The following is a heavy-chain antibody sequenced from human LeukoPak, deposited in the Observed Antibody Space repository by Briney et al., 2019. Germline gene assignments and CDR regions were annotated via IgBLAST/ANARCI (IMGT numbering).Heavy chain of an antibody. CDR2: IYPGDSDT. CDR3: ARGPSTYYYGSGSSPLPIPFDY. CDR1: GYSFTSYW. J-gene: IGHJ4*02. D-gene: IGHD3-10*01. Sequence: GESLRISCKGSGYSFTSYWIGWVRQMPGKGLEWMGIIYPGDSDTRYSPSFQGQVTISADKSISTAYLQWSSLKASDTAMYYCARGPSTYYYGSGSSPLPIPFDYWGQGTLVTVSS. V-gene: IGHV5-51*01.